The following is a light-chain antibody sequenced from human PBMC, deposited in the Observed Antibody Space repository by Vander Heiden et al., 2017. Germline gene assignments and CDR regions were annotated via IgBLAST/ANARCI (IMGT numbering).Light chain of an antibody. J-gene: IGLJ1*01. V-gene: IGLV2-14*03. CDR3: TSFTSTSTLYV. CDR2: DVS. Sequence: QSALTQPASVSGSPGQSTTISCTGTSSDVGGYNYVSWYQQHPGKTPKVLIYDVSNRPSGVSNRFSGSKSGNTASLTISGLQAEDEADYYCTSFTSTSTLYVFGTGTKVTVL. CDR1: SSDVGGYNY.